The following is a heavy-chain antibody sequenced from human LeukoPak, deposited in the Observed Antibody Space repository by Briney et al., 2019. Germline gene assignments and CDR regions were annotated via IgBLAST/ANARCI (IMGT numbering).Heavy chain of an antibody. CDR2: INHSGST. CDR1: GGSFSGYY. J-gene: IGHJ4*02. D-gene: IGHD6-13*01. V-gene: IGHV4-34*01. CDR3: ARRSTPAGTDY. Sequence: PSETLSLTCAVYGGSFSGYYWSWIRQPPGKGLEWIREINHSGSTNYNPSLKSRVTISIDTSKKQFSLKVNSVTAADTAVYYCARRSTPAGTDYWGQGTLVTVSS.